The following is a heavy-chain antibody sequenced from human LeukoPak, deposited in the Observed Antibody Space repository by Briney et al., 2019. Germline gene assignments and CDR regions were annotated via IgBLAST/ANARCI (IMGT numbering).Heavy chain of an antibody. CDR1: GSSFTSYW. J-gene: IGHJ1*01. V-gene: IGHV5-51*01. D-gene: IGHD6-19*01. Sequence: GAALQISWKGAGSSFTSYWIGWVRPMPGKGLEGMGIIYPGDSDTRYSPSFQGQVTISADKSISTPYLQWSSLKASDTAMYYCARREQWLVAEYFQHWGQGTLVTVSS. CDR2: IYPGDSDT. CDR3: ARREQWLVAEYFQH.